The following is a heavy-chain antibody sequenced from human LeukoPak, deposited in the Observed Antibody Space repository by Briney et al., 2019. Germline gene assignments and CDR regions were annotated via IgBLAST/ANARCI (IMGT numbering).Heavy chain of an antibody. D-gene: IGHD2-2*01. Sequence: KPSETLSLTCTVSGGSINSYYWGWIRQPPGKGLEYIGYMYYGGSTNYNPSLKSRVTISVDTSKKQFSLKLNSVTAADTAVYYCARSYCNSVSCQGLFDYWGQGTLVTVSS. CDR1: GGSINSYY. V-gene: IGHV4-59*01. CDR2: MYYGGST. CDR3: ARSYCNSVSCQGLFDY. J-gene: IGHJ4*02.